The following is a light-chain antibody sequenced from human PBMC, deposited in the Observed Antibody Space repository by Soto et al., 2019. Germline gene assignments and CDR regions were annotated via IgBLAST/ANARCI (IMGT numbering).Light chain of an antibody. CDR1: QIVSSTY. CDR2: GAS. V-gene: IGKV3-20*01. J-gene: IGKJ1*01. Sequence: EILLTQSRGTLSLSPGSRSNSSWMGIQIVSSTYLIWYQLKPGQAPRLLIYGASSRATGVPDRFSGGGSGTDFTLTISRLEPEDFAVYYCQNYDNSLTWTFGQGTKVDLK. CDR3: QNYDNSLTWT.